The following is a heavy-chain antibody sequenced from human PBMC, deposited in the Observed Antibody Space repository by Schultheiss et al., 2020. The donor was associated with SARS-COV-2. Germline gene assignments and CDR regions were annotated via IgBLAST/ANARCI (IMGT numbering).Heavy chain of an antibody. D-gene: IGHD3-22*01. V-gene: IGHV3-66*01. CDR1: GFTVSSNY. J-gene: IGHJ4*02. CDR2: IYSGGST. Sequence: GESLKISCAASGFTVSSNYMSWVRQAPGKGLEWVSVIYSGGSTYYADSVKGRFTISRDNAKNSLYLQMNSLRAEDTAVYYCAREGYYYYDSSGYRPFDYWGQGTLVTVSS. CDR3: AREGYYYYDSSGYRPFDY.